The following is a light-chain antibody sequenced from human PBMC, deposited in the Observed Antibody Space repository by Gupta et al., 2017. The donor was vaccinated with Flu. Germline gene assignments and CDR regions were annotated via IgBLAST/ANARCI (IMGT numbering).Light chain of an antibody. V-gene: IGKV3-20*01. CDR3: HQYGNSPPT. J-gene: IGKJ4*01. Sequence: EIALTPSPGTLSLSPGERATLSCRASQSVSSTYLAWYQQKPGQSPRLLIYAASSRATGIPDRFSGSGSETDFTLTISRLEPEDFAVYYCHQYGNSPPTFGGGTKVEIK. CDR2: AAS. CDR1: QSVSSTY.